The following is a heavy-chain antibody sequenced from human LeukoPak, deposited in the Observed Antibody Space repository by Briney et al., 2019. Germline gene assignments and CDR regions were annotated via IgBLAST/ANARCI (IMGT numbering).Heavy chain of an antibody. D-gene: IGHD1-1*01. Sequence: PGGSLRLSCAASGFTFSSSWMSWVRQARGKGLEWVATINEGGSDKQYMDSVKGRLSISRDNPKNSLYLQMNSPRAEDTAVYFCARHGNWAFDFWGQGAMVPVSS. CDR2: INEGGSDK. J-gene: IGHJ3*01. V-gene: IGHV3-7*01. CDR3: ARHGNWAFDF. CDR1: GFTFSSSW.